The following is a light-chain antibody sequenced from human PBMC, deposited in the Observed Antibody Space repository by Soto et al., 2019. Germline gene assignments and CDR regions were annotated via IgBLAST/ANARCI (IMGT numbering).Light chain of an antibody. V-gene: IGKV3-20*01. CDR3: QQYGSSPLT. CDR1: QIVDSNY. Sequence: EIVLTQSPGTLSLSPGEGATLSCRASQIVDSNYLAWYQQKPGQAPRLLFYGAASRAAAVPGRFSGSGSGTCFTLTISRLEPEDFAVDHCQQYGSSPLTFGQGTKLEIK. J-gene: IGKJ2*01. CDR2: GAA.